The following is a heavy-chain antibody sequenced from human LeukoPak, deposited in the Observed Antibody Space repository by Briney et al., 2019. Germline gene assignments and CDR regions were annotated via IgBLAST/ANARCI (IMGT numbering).Heavy chain of an antibody. V-gene: IGHV3-7*04. CDR1: GFTFTNYW. CDR2: INQDGSEK. Sequence: GGSLRLSCAASGFTFTNYWMSRVRQAPGKGLEWVADINQDGSEKYFVDSVKGRFTISRDNAKNSLYLQMNSLRADDTAVYYCARGGGGVDYWGQGTLVTVSS. CDR3: ARGGGGVDY. D-gene: IGHD3-16*01. J-gene: IGHJ4*02.